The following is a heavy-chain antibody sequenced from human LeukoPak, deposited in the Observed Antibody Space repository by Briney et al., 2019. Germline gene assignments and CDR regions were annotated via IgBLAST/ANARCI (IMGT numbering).Heavy chain of an antibody. CDR1: GFTFSNYA. V-gene: IGHV3-23*01. Sequence: GGSLRLSCAASGFTFSNYAMTWVRQAPGKGLEWVSAISSGGNTYYADSVKGRVTISRDNPKNTLYLQMNSLRAEDTAVYYCAKDYLRISHCWGQGALVTVSS. CDR3: AKDYLRISHC. D-gene: IGHD1-14*01. CDR2: ISSGGNT. J-gene: IGHJ4*02.